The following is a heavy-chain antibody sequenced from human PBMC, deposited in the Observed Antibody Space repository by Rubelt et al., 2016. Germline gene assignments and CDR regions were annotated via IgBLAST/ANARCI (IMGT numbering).Heavy chain of an antibody. J-gene: IGHJ2*01. V-gene: IGHV4-39*01. Sequence: QLQLQESGPGLVKPSETLSLTCSVSGDSISSSSYHWGWIRQPPGKGLEWIGEVNHSGTTNYNPSLKSRVTISVDTSKNQFSLQLNAVTPEDTAVYFCARTRGYLDLWGRGTQVTVSS. CDR3: ARTRGYLDL. CDR2: VNHSGTT. CDR1: GDSISSSSYH.